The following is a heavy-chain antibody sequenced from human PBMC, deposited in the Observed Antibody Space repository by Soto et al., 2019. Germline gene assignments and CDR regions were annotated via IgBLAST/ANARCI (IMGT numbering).Heavy chain of an antibody. V-gene: IGHV3-23*01. CDR3: AKDPYNWNDRKSDAFDI. Sequence: GGSLRLSCAASGFTFSSYAMSWVRQAPGKGLEWVSAISGSGGSTYYADSVKGRFTISRDNSKNTLYLQMNSLRAEDTAVYYCAKDPYNWNDRKSDAFDIWGQGTMVTVSS. D-gene: IGHD1-1*01. CDR2: ISGSGGST. J-gene: IGHJ3*02. CDR1: GFTFSSYA.